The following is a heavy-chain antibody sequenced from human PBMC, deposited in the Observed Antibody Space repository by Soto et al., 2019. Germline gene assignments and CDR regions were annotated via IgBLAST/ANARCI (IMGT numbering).Heavy chain of an antibody. J-gene: IGHJ3*02. V-gene: IGHV3-30*18. CDR2: ISFDGSNR. CDR1: GFTFSRYG. Sequence: QVQLVESGGGVVQPGKSLRLSCAASGFTFSRYGMHWVHQAPGKGLEWVAVISFDGSNRYYADSVKGRFTISRDNSKNTLNLQMNSLRAEDTALYYCAKDAQDAWVATIRGDAFDMWGRGTMVTVSS. CDR3: AKDAQDAWVATIRGDAFDM. D-gene: IGHD5-12*01.